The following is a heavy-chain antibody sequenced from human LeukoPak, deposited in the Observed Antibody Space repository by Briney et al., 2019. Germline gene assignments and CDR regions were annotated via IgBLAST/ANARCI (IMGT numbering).Heavy chain of an antibody. CDR2: IYYSGST. J-gene: IGHJ4*02. CDR3: ARLEWEPPDY. CDR1: GGSISSSSSY. V-gene: IGHV4-39*01. Sequence: SETLSLTCTVSGGSISSSSSYWGWIRQPPGKGLEWIGSIYYSGSTYYNPSLKSRVTISVDTSKNQFSLKLSSVTAADTAVYYCARLEWEPPDYWGQGTLVTVSS. D-gene: IGHD1-26*01.